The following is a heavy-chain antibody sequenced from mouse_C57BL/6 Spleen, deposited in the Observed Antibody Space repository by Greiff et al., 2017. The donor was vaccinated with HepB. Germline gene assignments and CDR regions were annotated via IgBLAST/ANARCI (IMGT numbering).Heavy chain of an antibody. J-gene: IGHJ1*03. Sequence: QVQLQQSGAELVRPGPSVKVSCKASGYAFTNYLIEWVKQRPGQGLEWIGVINPGSGGTNYNEKFKGKATLTADKSSSTAYMQLSSLTSEDSAVYFCARSPLYYSNYGYFDVWGTGTTVTVSS. CDR1: GYAFTNYL. V-gene: IGHV1-54*01. D-gene: IGHD2-5*01. CDR3: ARSPLYYSNYGYFDV. CDR2: INPGSGGT.